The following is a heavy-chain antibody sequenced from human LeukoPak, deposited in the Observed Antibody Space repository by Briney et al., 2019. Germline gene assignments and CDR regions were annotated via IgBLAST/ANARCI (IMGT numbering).Heavy chain of an antibody. CDR2: INSSGDST. D-gene: IGHD2-2*01. V-gene: IGHV1-46*01. J-gene: IGHJ6*02. Sequence: ASVKVSCKASGYTFTSFYMHWVRQAPGQGLEWMGVINSSGDSTTYAQNFRGRVTMTTDTSTSTVYMELSSLRSEDTAVYYCARPSHTSWFYYYGMDVWGPGTAVTVSS. CDR1: GYTFTSFY. CDR3: ARPSHTSWFYYYGMDV.